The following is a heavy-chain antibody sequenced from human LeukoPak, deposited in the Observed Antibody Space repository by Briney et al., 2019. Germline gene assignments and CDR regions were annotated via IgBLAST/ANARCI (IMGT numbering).Heavy chain of an antibody. D-gene: IGHD2-15*01. CDR3: ARRYSSNGSCKGAFDI. CDR1: GFTFSTYD. Sequence: PGGSLRLSCAASGFTFSTYDMHWVRQATGKGLEWVSGFGTAGDTYYAGSVKGRFTISRENAKNSLYLQVNSLRAGDTAVYYCARRYSSNGSCKGAFDIWGHGTMVTVSS. CDR2: FGTAGDT. V-gene: IGHV3-13*04. J-gene: IGHJ3*02.